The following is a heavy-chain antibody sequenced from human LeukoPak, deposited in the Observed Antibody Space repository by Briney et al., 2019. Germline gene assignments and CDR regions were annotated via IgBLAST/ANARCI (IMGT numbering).Heavy chain of an antibody. CDR3: ARTYYYDSRLERYYFDY. CDR1: GGSISSYY. V-gene: IGHV4-59*01. Sequence: SETLSLTCTVSGGSISSYYWSWIRQPPGKGLEWIGYIYYSGSTNYNPSLKSRVTISVDTPKNQFSLKLSSVTAADTAVYYCARTYYYDSRLERYYFDYWGQGTLVTVSS. D-gene: IGHD3-22*01. CDR2: IYYSGST. J-gene: IGHJ4*02.